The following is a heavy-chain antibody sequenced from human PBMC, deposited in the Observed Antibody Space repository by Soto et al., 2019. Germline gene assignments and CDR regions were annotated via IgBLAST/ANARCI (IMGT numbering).Heavy chain of an antibody. V-gene: IGHV4-59*01. CDR3: ARGTGYTSGWYEFADY. Sequence: SETLSLTCTVSGGSISSYYWSWIRQPPGKGLEWIGYIYYSGSTNYNPSLKSRVTISVDTSKNQFSLKLSSVTAADTAVYYCARGTGYTSGWYEFADYWGQGTLVTVSS. D-gene: IGHD6-19*01. CDR1: GGSISSYY. CDR2: IYYSGST. J-gene: IGHJ4*02.